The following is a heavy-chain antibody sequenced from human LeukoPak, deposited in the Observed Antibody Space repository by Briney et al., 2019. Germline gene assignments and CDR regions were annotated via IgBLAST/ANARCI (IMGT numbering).Heavy chain of an antibody. D-gene: IGHD3-3*01. V-gene: IGHV1-2*02. CDR3: ARVPIDFWSGYLGDGPFDY. Sequence: ASVKVSCKASGYTFTGYYMHWVRQAPGQGLEWMGWINPNSGGTNYAQKFQGRVTMTRDTSISTAYMELSRLRSDDTAVYYCARVPIDFWSGYLGDGPFDYWGQGTLVTVSS. CDR2: INPNSGGT. CDR1: GYTFTGYY. J-gene: IGHJ4*02.